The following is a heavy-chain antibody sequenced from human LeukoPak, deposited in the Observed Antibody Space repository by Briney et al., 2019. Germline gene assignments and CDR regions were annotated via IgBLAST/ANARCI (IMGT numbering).Heavy chain of an antibody. J-gene: IGHJ4*02. D-gene: IGHD3-3*01. Sequence: PGRSLRLSCTASGFTFGDYAMSWVRQAPGKGLEWVGFIRSKAYGGTTEYAASVKGRFTISRDDSKSIAYLQMNSLKTEDTAVYYCTRVGSITIFGVVNTGPDYWGQGTLVTASS. CDR2: IRSKAYGGTT. CDR3: TRVGSITIFGVVNTGPDY. CDR1: GFTFGDYA. V-gene: IGHV3-49*04.